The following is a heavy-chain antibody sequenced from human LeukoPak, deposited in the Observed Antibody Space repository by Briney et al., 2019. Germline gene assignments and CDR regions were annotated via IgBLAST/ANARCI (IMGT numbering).Heavy chain of an antibody. D-gene: IGHD3-10*01. CDR2: INHSGST. Sequence: SETLSLTCAVYGGSFSGYYWSWIRQPPGKGLEWIGEINHSGSTNYNPSLESRVTISVDTSKNQFSLKLSSVTAADTAVYYCAGPMGYGSGRYYSYFDYWGQGTLVTVSS. V-gene: IGHV4-34*01. CDR3: AGPMGYGSGRYYSYFDY. J-gene: IGHJ4*02. CDR1: GGSFSGYY.